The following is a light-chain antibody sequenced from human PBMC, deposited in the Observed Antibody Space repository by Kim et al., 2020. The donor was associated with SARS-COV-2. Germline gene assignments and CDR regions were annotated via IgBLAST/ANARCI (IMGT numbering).Light chain of an antibody. CDR3: QQRTIWPPVPT. J-gene: IGKJ4*01. Sequence: EIVLTQSPVTLSLSPGERATLSCRASQSVSSLAWYQQKPGQAPRLLIYDVSNRATGIPARFSGSGSGTDFTLTISSLELEDFAVYFCQQRTIWPPVPTFGGGTKVDIK. CDR1: QSVSS. CDR2: DVS. V-gene: IGKV3-11*01.